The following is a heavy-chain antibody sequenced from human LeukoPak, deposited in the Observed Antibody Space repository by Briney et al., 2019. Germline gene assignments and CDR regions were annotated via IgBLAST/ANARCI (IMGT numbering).Heavy chain of an antibody. D-gene: IGHD3-10*01. V-gene: IGHV1-2*02. Sequence: ASVKVSCKASGYTFTGNYMHWVRQAPGQGLEWMGWINPNSGGTNYAQKFQGRVTMTRDTSISTAYMELSRLRSDDAAVYYCARATYYYGSDFDYWGQGTLVTVSS. CDR1: GYTFTGNY. CDR2: INPNSGGT. J-gene: IGHJ4*02. CDR3: ARATYYYGSDFDY.